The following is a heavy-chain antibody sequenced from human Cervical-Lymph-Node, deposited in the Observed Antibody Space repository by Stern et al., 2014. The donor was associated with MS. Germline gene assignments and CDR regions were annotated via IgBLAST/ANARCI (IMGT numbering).Heavy chain of an antibody. CDR3: ATQTYYFDSSGVFDI. J-gene: IGHJ3*02. CDR2: IYPGDSDT. V-gene: IGHV5-51*03. CDR1: GYTFTNYW. D-gene: IGHD3-22*01. Sequence: EVQLVQSGAEVKKPGESLNISCKGSGYTFTNYWIGWVRQMPGKGLEWMAIIYPGDSDTRYSPSFQGHVTISVDKSISPAYLQWSHLKASDTAMYYCATQTYYFDSSGVFDIWGPGTMVTVSS.